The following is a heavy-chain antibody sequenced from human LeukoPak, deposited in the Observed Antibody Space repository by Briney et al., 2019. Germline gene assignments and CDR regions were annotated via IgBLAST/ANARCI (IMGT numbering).Heavy chain of an antibody. Sequence: GGSLRLSCAASGFTFSSYWMSWVRQAPGKGLEWVANIKQDGSEKYYVDSVKGRFTISGDNAKNSLYLQMNSLGAEDTAVYYCARVSWGVLRWKAFDIWGQGTMVTVSS. CDR1: GFTFSSYW. V-gene: IGHV3-7*03. CDR2: IKQDGSEK. CDR3: ARVSWGVLRWKAFDI. D-gene: IGHD3-16*01. J-gene: IGHJ3*02.